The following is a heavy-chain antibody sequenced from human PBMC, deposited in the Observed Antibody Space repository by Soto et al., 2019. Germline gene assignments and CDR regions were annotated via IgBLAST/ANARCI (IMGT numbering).Heavy chain of an antibody. Sequence: SETLSLTCGVSGGTIRSPDCWTWVRQPPGKGLEWIGEIFQSGSTNYTPSLESRVTISVDKSKNQFSLTLTSVTAADTAVYFCARGRGRYSSGWSWFDPWGQGILVTVSS. J-gene: IGHJ5*02. CDR2: IFQSGST. CDR1: GGTIRSPDC. D-gene: IGHD6-19*01. V-gene: IGHV4-4*02. CDR3: ARGRGRYSSGWSWFDP.